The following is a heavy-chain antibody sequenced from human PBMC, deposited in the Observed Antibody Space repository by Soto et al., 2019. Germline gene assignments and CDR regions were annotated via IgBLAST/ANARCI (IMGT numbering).Heavy chain of an antibody. CDR2: IYPGDSET. Sequence: PGESLKISCQTSGYTFSSNWIGWVRQMPGKGLEWMGIIYPGDSETINSPSFQGRVTMSADKSINTAYLQWSSLKASDTGMYYCARPDSSGYSPGGDGFQIWGQGTMVTV. CDR3: ARPDSSGYSPGGDGFQI. D-gene: IGHD3-22*01. CDR1: GYTFSSNW. V-gene: IGHV5-51*01. J-gene: IGHJ3*02.